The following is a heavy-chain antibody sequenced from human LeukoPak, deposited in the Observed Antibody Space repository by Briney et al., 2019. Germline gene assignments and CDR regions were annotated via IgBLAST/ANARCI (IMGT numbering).Heavy chain of an antibody. CDR2: IYYSGST. Sequence: KPSETLSLTCTVSGGSISSYYWSWIRQPPGKGLEWIGYIYYSGSTNYNPSLKSRVTISVDTSKNQFSLKLSSVTAADTAVYYCARVGRQQLALDYWAREPWSPSPQ. D-gene: IGHD6-13*01. J-gene: IGHJ4*02. V-gene: IGHV4-59*01. CDR1: GGSISSYY. CDR3: ARVGRQQLALDY.